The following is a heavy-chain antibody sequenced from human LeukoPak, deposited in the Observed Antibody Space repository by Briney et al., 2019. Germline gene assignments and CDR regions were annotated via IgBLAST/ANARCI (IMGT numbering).Heavy chain of an antibody. CDR3: ARGSTYYDSSGQVPFDY. V-gene: IGHV3-48*01. Sequence: PGGSLRLSCVVSGFTFSNVWMNWVRQAPGKGLEWGSYISGSSSTIYYADSVKGRFTISRDNGKNTLYLQMNSLRAEDTAVYYCARGSTYYDSSGQVPFDYWGQGTLVTVSS. CDR1: GFTFSNVW. J-gene: IGHJ4*02. CDR2: ISGSSSTI. D-gene: IGHD3-22*01.